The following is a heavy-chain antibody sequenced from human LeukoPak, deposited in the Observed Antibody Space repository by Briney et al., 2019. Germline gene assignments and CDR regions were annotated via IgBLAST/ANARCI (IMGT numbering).Heavy chain of an antibody. CDR1: VGFTTYDY. J-gene: IGHJ4*02. Sequence: SETLSLTCSVSVGFTTYDYWNWIRQPAGKAPEWIGRIHTTGSTNYHPSLKSRLTMSFDKSKNQFSLKVTSMTAADTALYYCARGGGNRHFDSWGQGILVTVSS. V-gene: IGHV4-4*07. CDR2: IHTTGST. D-gene: IGHD4-23*01. CDR3: ARGGGNRHFDS.